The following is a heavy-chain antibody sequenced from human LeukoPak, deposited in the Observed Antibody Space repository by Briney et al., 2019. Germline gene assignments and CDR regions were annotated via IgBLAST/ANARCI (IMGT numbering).Heavy chain of an antibody. CDR1: GGTFSSYA. CDR2: IIPIFGTA. V-gene: IGHV1-69*06. D-gene: IGHD3-16*01. J-gene: IGHJ4*02. Sequence: SVKVSCKASGGTFSSYAISWVRQAPGQGLDWMGGIIPIFGTANYAQKFQGRVTITADKSTSTAYMELSSLRSEDTAVYYCARHYDYVWGGIDYWGQGTLVTVSS. CDR3: ARHYDYVWGGIDY.